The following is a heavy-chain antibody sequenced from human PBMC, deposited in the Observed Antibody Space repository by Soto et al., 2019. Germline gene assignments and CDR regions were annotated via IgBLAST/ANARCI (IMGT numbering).Heavy chain of an antibody. CDR2: ISVYSGET. V-gene: IGHV1-18*04. J-gene: IGHJ3*01. CDR3: ARDK. CDR1: GYAFSSHG. Sequence: ASVKVSCKASGYAFSSHGMSWVRQAPGQGLEWMGWISVYSGETNYAQSLQGRVTMTRDIFMSTVHMELRSLRHDDTAVYYCARDKWGQ.